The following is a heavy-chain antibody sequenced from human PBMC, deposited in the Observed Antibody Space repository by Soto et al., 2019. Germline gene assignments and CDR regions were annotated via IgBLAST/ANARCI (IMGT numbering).Heavy chain of an antibody. CDR2: IGTAGDT. CDR3: AASSSTSPKGMDV. V-gene: IGHV3-13*04. D-gene: IGHD2-2*01. Sequence: SLRLSCAASGFTFSSYDMHLVRQATGKGLEWVSGIGTAGDTYYPGSVKGRFTISRENAKNSLYLQMNSLRAGDTAVYYCAASSSTSPKGMDVWGQGTTVTVSS. CDR1: GFTFSSYD. J-gene: IGHJ6*02.